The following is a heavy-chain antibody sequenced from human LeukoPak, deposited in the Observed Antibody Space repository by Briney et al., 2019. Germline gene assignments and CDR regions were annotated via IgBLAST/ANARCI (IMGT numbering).Heavy chain of an antibody. V-gene: IGHV3-48*04. J-gene: IGHJ4*02. CDR3: ARDPTIFGEGYYFDY. D-gene: IGHD3-3*01. CDR2: ISSSSSTI. CDR1: GFTFSSYS. Sequence: GGSLRLSCAASGFTFSSYSMNWVRQAPGKGLEWVSYISSSSSTIYYADSVKGRFTISRDNAKNSLYLQMNSLRAEDTAVYYCARDPTIFGEGYYFDYWGQGTLVTVSS.